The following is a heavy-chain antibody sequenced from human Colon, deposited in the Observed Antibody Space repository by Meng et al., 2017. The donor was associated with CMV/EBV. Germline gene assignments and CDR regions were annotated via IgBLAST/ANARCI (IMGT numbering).Heavy chain of an antibody. Sequence: ASVKVSCKASGYTVTTYYMHWVRQAPGQGLEWMGIINPSGGSTSYAQKFQGRVTMTRDTSTSTVYMELSSLRSEDTAVYYCARGSAGEQLVQPFDYWGQGTLVTVSS. J-gene: IGHJ4*02. CDR2: INPSGGST. D-gene: IGHD6-6*01. CDR1: GYTVTTYY. CDR3: ARGSAGEQLVQPFDY. V-gene: IGHV1-46*01.